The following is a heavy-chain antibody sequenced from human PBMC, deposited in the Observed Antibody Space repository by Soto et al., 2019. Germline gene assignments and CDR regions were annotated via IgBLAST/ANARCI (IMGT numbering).Heavy chain of an antibody. V-gene: IGHV3-48*01. CDR2: ISTSGATR. J-gene: IGHJ4*02. CDR1: GFTFSTDS. CDR3: ATPQDYDDCLDS. D-gene: IGHD3-22*01. Sequence: PGGSLRLSCVASGFTFSTDSMNWVRQAPGKGLEWVAHISTSGATRYYADSVKGRLTLTRDTPGNTAYLELNSLISEDTAVYHCATPQDYDDCLDSWGQGTLVTVSS.